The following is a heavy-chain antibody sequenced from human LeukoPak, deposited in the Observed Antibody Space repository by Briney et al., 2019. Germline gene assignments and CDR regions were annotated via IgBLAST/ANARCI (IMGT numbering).Heavy chain of an antibody. CDR2: NYSDGGST. CDR1: GVTFSSFW. J-gene: IGHJ4*02. CDR3: SAGRGYSFDY. D-gene: IGHD5-18*01. V-gene: IGHV3-74*01. Sequence: AGSLRISCAASGVTFSSFWLHWDRQAPGKGLLWVSRNYSDGGSTNYAESVKGRFTISRDNAKNALFLQMDSLSAEDTAVNYCSAGRGYSFDYWGQGTVIPASS.